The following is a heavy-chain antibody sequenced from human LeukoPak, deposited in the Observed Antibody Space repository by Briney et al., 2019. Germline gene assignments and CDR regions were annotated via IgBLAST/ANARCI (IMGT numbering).Heavy chain of an antibody. Sequence: PSETLSHTCAVSGYSISSGYYWGWIRQPPGKGLEWIGSIQHRGSTPYNPSLKSRVTISRDTSKNQFSLELNSVTAADTAVYYCARGLHPTVNDPGWGNWFDPWGQGTLVTVSS. V-gene: IGHV4-38-2*01. D-gene: IGHD3-16*01. J-gene: IGHJ5*02. CDR2: IQHRGST. CDR3: ARGLHPTVNDPGWGNWFDP. CDR1: GYSISSGYY.